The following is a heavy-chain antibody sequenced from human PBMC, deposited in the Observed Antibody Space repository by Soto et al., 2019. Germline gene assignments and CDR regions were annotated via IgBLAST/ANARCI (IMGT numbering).Heavy chain of an antibody. D-gene: IGHD6-19*01. V-gene: IGHV3-72*01. CDR3: AMLGGWAGGSSGKDV. J-gene: IGHJ6*02. CDR2: IRRKTNSYTT. CDR1: GLIFSDYH. Sequence: EVQFVESGGGLVQPGGSLRLSCAASGLIFSDYHMDWVRQAPGKGLEWVGRIRRKTNSYTTEYAASVKVRFTISRDDSKNSLYLQMNSLRSEDTAVYYCAMLGGWAGGSSGKDVRGQGTTVTVTS.